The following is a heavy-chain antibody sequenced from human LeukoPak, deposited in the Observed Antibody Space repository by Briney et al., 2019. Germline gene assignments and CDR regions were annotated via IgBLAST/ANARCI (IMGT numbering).Heavy chain of an antibody. D-gene: IGHD6-13*01. J-gene: IGHJ4*02. V-gene: IGHV3-21*01. CDR2: ISSSSSYI. Sequence: GGSLRLSCAASGFTFSSYSMNWARQAPGKGLEWVSSISSSSSYIYYADSVKGRFTISRDNAKNSLYLQMNSLRAEDTAVYYCARARVAAAGSIPDYWGQGTLVTVSS. CDR1: GFTFSSYS. CDR3: ARARVAAAGSIPDY.